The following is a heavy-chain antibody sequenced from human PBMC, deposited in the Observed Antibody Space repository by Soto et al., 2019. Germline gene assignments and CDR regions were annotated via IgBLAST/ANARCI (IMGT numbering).Heavy chain of an antibody. D-gene: IGHD3-22*01. CDR2: IYYSGRT. CDR1: GGSISSYY. V-gene: IGHV4-59*12. Sequence: PSETLSLTCTVSGGSISSYYWSWIRQPPGKGLEWIGYIYYSGRTNYNPSLKSRVTISVDTSKNQFSLKLSSVTAADTAVYYCASAPRYYYDSSGYYPLNYWGQGTLVTVSS. CDR3: ASAPRYYYDSSGYYPLNY. J-gene: IGHJ4*02.